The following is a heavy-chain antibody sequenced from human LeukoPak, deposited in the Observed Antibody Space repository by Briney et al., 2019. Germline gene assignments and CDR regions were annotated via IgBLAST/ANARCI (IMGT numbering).Heavy chain of an antibody. V-gene: IGHV3-48*03. Sequence: GGSLRLSCAASGFTFSNYEMNWVRQAPGKGLEWVSYINNSGGTRYYADSVKGRFTISRDNAKNSLYLQMNSLRAEDTAVYYCARDGYNVYYYYYGLDVWAKGPRSPSP. D-gene: IGHD5-24*01. J-gene: IGHJ6*02. CDR3: ARDGYNVYYYYYGLDV. CDR1: GFTFSNYE. CDR2: INNSGGTR.